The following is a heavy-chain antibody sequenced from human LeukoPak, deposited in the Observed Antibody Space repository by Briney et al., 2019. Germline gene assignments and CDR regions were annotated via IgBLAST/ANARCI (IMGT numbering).Heavy chain of an antibody. CDR2: IYYSGST. V-gene: IGHV4-30-4*08. Sequence: PSETLSLTCAVYGGSFSGYYWSWIRQPPGKGLEWIGYIYYSGSTYYNPSLKSRVTISVDTSKNQFSLKLSSVTAADTAVYYCARETDYGDYVWFDPWGQGTLVTVSS. J-gene: IGHJ5*02. CDR3: ARETDYGDYVWFDP. D-gene: IGHD4-17*01. CDR1: GGSFSGYY.